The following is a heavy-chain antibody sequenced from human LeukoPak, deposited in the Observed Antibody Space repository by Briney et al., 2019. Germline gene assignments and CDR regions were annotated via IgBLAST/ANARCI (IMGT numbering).Heavy chain of an antibody. D-gene: IGHD5-18*01. CDR3: AKDRFGSYGYFDY. V-gene: IGHV3-9*01. CDR2: ISWNSGSI. J-gene: IGHJ4*02. Sequence: GGSLRLSCAASGFTFDDYAMHWVRQAPGKGLEWVSGISWNSGSIGYADSVKGRFTISRDNAKNSLYLQMNSLRAEDTALCYCAKDRFGSYGYFDYWGQGTLVTVSS. CDR1: GFTFDDYA.